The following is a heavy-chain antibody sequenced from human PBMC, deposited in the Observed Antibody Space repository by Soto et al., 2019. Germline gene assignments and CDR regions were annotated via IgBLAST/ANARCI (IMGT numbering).Heavy chain of an antibody. Sequence: QVQLQESGPGLVKPSGTLSLTCAVSSGSISSSNWWSWVRQPPGKGLEWIGDIYHSGSTNYNPSLKCRVTISVDKSKNQFSLKLSSVTAADTAVYYCAREDLSAGLDYWGQGTLVTVSS. D-gene: IGHD3-10*01. CDR3: AREDLSAGLDY. CDR2: IYHSGST. V-gene: IGHV4-4*02. CDR1: SGSISSSNW. J-gene: IGHJ4*02.